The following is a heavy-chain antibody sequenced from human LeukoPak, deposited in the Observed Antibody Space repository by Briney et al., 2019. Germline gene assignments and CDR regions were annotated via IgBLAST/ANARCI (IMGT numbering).Heavy chain of an antibody. Sequence: SVKVSCKASGYTFTSYAISWVRQAPGQGLEWMGGIVPIFGTANYAQKFQGRVTITADESTSTAYMELSSLRSEDTAVYYCARVDGSGYYANNWFDPWGQGTLVTVSS. D-gene: IGHD3-22*01. CDR2: IVPIFGTA. CDR3: ARVDGSGYYANNWFDP. CDR1: GYTFTSYA. J-gene: IGHJ5*02. V-gene: IGHV1-69*13.